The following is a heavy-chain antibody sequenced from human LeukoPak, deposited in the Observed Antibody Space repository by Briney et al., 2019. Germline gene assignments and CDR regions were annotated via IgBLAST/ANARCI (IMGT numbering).Heavy chain of an antibody. Sequence: PGRSLRLSCAASGFTFSSYGMHWVRQAPGKGLEWVAVIWYDGSNKYYADSVKGRFTISRDNSKNTLYLQMNSLRSEDTAVYYCARGRYFDFYAAFDYWGQGTLVTVSS. CDR2: IWYDGSNK. J-gene: IGHJ4*02. D-gene: IGHD3-9*01. CDR3: ARGRYFDFYAAFDY. CDR1: GFTFSSYG. V-gene: IGHV3-33*01.